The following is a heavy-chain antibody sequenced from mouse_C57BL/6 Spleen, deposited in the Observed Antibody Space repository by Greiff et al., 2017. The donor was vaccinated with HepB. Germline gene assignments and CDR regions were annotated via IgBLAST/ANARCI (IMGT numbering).Heavy chain of an antibody. CDR3: ARVNYGKGDYLDY. V-gene: IGHV5-16*01. D-gene: IGHD2-1*01. CDR1: GFTFSDYY. CDR2: INYDGSST. Sequence: EVKLVESEGGLVQPGSSMKLSCTASGFTFSDYYMAWVRQVPEKGLEWVANINYDGSSTYYLDSLKSRFIISRDNAKNILYLQMSSLKSEDTATYYCARVNYGKGDYLDYWGQGTTLTVSS. J-gene: IGHJ2*01.